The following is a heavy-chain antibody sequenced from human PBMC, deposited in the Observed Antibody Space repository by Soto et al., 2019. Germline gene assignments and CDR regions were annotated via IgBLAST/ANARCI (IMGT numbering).Heavy chain of an antibody. CDR2: INHSGST. CDR3: ARHGPIAAAGSVFDY. J-gene: IGHJ4*02. D-gene: IGHD6-13*01. CDR1: GGSISNFY. V-gene: IGHV4-59*08. Sequence: PSETLSLTCTVSGGSISNFYWSWIRQPPGKGLEWIGEINHSGSTNYNPSLKSRVTISVDTSKNQFSLKLSSVTAADTAVYYCARHGPIAAAGSVFDYWGQGTLVTVSS.